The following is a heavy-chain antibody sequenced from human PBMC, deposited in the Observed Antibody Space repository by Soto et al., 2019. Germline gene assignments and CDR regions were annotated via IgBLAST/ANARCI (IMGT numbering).Heavy chain of an antibody. D-gene: IGHD3-22*01. Sequence: GSLRLSCEASRFTFSNYWMHWVRQAPGKGLMWVPRINGDGSSTIYADSVRGRFTLSRDNTKNTLYLQMNSLRAEDTAIYYCARANYYDSSGYYHDYWGQGTLVTVSS. CDR2: INGDGSST. V-gene: IGHV3-74*01. CDR1: RFTFSNYW. CDR3: ARANYYDSSGYYHDY. J-gene: IGHJ4*02.